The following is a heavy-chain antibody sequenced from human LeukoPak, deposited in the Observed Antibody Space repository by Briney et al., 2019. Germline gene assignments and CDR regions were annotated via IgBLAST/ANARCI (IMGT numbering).Heavy chain of an antibody. V-gene: IGHV3-33*01. CDR2: IWYDGSNK. CDR1: GFTFSSCG. Sequence: PGRSLRLSCAASGFTFSSCGMHWVRQAPGKGLEWVAVIWYDGSNKYYADSVKGRFTISRDNSENTLYLQMNSLRAEDTAVYYCARDGLAYCGGDCYDFDYWGQGTLVTVSS. J-gene: IGHJ4*02. D-gene: IGHD2-21*02. CDR3: ARDGLAYCGGDCYDFDY.